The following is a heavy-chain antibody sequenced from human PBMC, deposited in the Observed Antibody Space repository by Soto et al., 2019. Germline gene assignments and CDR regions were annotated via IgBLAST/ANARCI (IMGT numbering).Heavy chain of an antibody. J-gene: IGHJ6*02. Sequence: QVQLQESGPGLVKPSQTLALTCTVSGGSLSTGGYYWRWLRQPPGQRLWCVGIIYYSVSNYYTPSLKSPVTISVDTAKNQFSLKMSSVTAADTAVYYCARVNCSGGSCVPVRYYYYGMDVWGQGTTVTVSS. CDR3: ARVNCSGGSCVPVRYYYYGMDV. CDR1: GGSLSTGGYY. CDR2: IYYSVSN. D-gene: IGHD2-15*01. V-gene: IGHV4-31*01.